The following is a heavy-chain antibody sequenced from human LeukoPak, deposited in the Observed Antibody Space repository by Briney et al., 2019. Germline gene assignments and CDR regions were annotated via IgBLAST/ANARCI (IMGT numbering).Heavy chain of an antibody. D-gene: IGHD5-12*01. J-gene: IGHJ3*02. CDR2: ISSSSSYI. V-gene: IGHV3-21*01. Sequence: GGSLRLSCAASGFTFSSYSMNWVRQAPGKGLEWVSSISSSSSYIYYADSVKGRFTISRDNAKNSLYLQMNSLRAEDTAVYYCARDDSGYDSDDAFDIWGQGTMVTVSS. CDR3: ARDDSGYDSDDAFDI. CDR1: GFTFSSYS.